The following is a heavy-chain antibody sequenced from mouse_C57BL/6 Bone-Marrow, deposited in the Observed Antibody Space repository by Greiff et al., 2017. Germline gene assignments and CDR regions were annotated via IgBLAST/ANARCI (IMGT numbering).Heavy chain of an antibody. CDR3: AREQVYGNYGGFYWYFDV. J-gene: IGHJ1*03. CDR2: IWSGGST. CDR1: GFSLTSYG. V-gene: IGHV2-2*01. Sequence: QVQLKESGPGLVQPSQSLSITCTVSGFSLTSYGVHWVRQSPGKGLEWLGVIWSGGSTDYNAAFISRLSISKDNSKSQVFFKMNSLQADDTAIYYCAREQVYGNYGGFYWYFDVWGTGTTVTVSS. D-gene: IGHD2-1*01.